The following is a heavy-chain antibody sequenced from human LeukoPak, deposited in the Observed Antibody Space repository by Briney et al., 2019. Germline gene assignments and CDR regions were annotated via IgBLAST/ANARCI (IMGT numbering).Heavy chain of an antibody. CDR2: IVPNSGGT. Sequence: ASVKVSCKASGYSFSAYYMHWVRQAPGQGLEWMGCIVPNSGGTDYAQQFQGRVTMTRDTSISRAYMELSRLRSDDTAVYYCAVGATKEPSFDYWGQGTLVTVSS. CDR3: AVGATKEPSFDY. V-gene: IGHV1-2*02. J-gene: IGHJ4*02. D-gene: IGHD1-26*01. CDR1: GYSFSAYY.